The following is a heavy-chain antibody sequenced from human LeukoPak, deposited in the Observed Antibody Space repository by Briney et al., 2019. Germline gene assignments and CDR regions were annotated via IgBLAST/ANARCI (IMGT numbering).Heavy chain of an antibody. D-gene: IGHD3-9*01. CDR1: GGTFSSYA. CDR2: IIPIFGTA. J-gene: IGHJ6*03. CDR3: ATGGFDWLYYYYYYMDV. V-gene: IGHV1-69*13. Sequence: SVKVSCKASGGTFSSYAISWVRQPPGQGLEWMGGIIPIFGTANYAQKFQGRVTITADESTSTAYMELSSLRSEDTAVYYCATGGFDWLYYYYYYMDVWGKGTTVTVSS.